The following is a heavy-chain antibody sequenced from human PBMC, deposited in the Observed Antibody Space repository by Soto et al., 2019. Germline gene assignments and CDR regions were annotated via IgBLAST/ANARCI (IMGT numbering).Heavy chain of an antibody. CDR3: ARKDGSGWYRHFDY. J-gene: IGHJ4*02. CDR2: IYSGGST. D-gene: IGHD6-19*01. V-gene: IGHV3-66*01. Sequence: EVQLVESGGGLVQPGGSLRLSCAASGFTVSSNYMSWVRQAPGKGLEWVSVIYSGGSTYYADSVKGRFTISRDNSKNTLYLQMSTLRAEDTAVYYCARKDGSGWYRHFDYWGQGTLVTVSS. CDR1: GFTVSSNY.